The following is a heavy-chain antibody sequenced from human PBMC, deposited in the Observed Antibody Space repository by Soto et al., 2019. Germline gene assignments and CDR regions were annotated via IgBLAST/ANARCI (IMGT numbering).Heavy chain of an antibody. CDR1: GGSISSSSYY. Sequence: SETLSLTCTVSGGSISSSSYYWGWIRQPPGKGLEWIGSIYYSGSTYYNPSLKSRVTISVDTSKNQFSLKLSSVTAADTAVYYCARQMYYYDSSGYLYGPDWFDPWGQGTLVTVSS. J-gene: IGHJ5*02. D-gene: IGHD3-22*01. CDR3: ARQMYYYDSSGYLYGPDWFDP. V-gene: IGHV4-39*01. CDR2: IYYSGST.